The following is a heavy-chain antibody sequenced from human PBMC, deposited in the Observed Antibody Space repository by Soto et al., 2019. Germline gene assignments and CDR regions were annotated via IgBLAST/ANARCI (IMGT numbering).Heavy chain of an antibody. CDR1: GFTFSRFA. CDR2: IDSSGENT. CDR3: AKRPLDSGGHYFDY. D-gene: IGHD3-10*01. V-gene: IGHV3-23*04. J-gene: IGHJ4*02. Sequence: EAQLVESGGGLVQPGGSLRLSCAASGFTFSRFAMSWVRQTPEKGLEWVSTIDSSGENTYYADSVKGRFTIARDNSKNTLYLQMDSLRVEDSAFFSCAKRPLDSGGHYFDYWGQGTLITVSS.